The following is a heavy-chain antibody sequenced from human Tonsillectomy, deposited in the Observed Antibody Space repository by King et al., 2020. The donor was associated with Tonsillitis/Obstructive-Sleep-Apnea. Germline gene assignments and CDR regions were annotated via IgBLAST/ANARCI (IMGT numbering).Heavy chain of an antibody. CDR1: GFTFSSYA. Sequence: VQLVESGGGLVQPGGSLRLSCAASGFTFSSYAMSWVRQAPGKGLEWVSAISGSGGSTYYADSVQGRFTISRDNSKNTLYLQMNSLRAEDTAVYYCAKGEESIAVAAAMPYWYFDRGGRGTLVTASS. CDR3: AKGEESIAVAAAMPYWYFDR. D-gene: IGHD2-2*01. CDR2: ISGSGGST. V-gene: IGHV3-23*04. J-gene: IGHJ2*01.